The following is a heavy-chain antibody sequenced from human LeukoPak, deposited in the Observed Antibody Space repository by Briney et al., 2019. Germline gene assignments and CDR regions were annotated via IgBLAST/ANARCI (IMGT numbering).Heavy chain of an antibody. J-gene: IGHJ4*02. CDR2: ISGSGGST. Sequence: GGSLRPSCAASGFTFTSHAMSWVRQAPGKGLEWVSGISGSGGSTYYADSVKVRFTISRDNSKNTLYLQMNSLRAEDTAVYYCAKTIGTAMVPEGFNYWGQGALVTVSS. D-gene: IGHD5-18*01. V-gene: IGHV3-23*01. CDR1: GFTFTSHA. CDR3: AKTIGTAMVPEGFNY.